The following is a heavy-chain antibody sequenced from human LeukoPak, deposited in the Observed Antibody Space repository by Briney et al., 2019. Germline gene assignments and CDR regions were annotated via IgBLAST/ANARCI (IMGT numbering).Heavy chain of an antibody. J-gene: IGHJ4*02. D-gene: IGHD3-22*01. CDR2: IRYDGSIQ. Sequence: AGGSLRLSCAASGFTFSSSGMHWVRQAPGKGLEWVAFIRYDGSIQYYADSVKGRFTLSRDNSKNTLYLQMNSLRPEDTAVYYCAKDKSYFDSTGYRYFDYWGQETLVTVSS. V-gene: IGHV3-30*02. CDR1: GFTFSSSG. CDR3: AKDKSYFDSTGYRYFDY.